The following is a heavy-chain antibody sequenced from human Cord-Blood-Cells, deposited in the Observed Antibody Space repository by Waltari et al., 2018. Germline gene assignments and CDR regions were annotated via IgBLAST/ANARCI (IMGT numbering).Heavy chain of an antibody. V-gene: IGHV4-30-2*01. CDR2: IYHSGST. D-gene: IGHD3-10*01. Sequence: SWIRQPPGKGLEWIGYIYHSGSTYYNPSLKSRVTISVDRSKNQFSLKLSSVTAADTAVYYCARVGHYGSGSYFNWFDPWGQGTLVTVSS. J-gene: IGHJ5*02. CDR3: ARVGHYGSGSYFNWFDP.